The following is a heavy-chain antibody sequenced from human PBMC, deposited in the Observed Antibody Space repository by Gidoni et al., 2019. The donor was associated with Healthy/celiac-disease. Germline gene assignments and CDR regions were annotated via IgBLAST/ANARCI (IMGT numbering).Heavy chain of an antibody. CDR3: ARSYSSGWFNWIDP. V-gene: IGHV3-30-3*01. CDR2: ISNNGSNK. D-gene: IGHD6-19*01. J-gene: IGHJ5*02. Sequence: QLLAHVEGEAPPGRPRNPLSSPFGFTLSSYAIHRTRQGPGKGVERVAVISNNGSNKYDADVVKGRFTINRDKSKNTRYLKMNSLRAEDTAVYYSARSYSSGWFNWIDPWGQGNLVTVSS. CDR1: GFTLSSYA.